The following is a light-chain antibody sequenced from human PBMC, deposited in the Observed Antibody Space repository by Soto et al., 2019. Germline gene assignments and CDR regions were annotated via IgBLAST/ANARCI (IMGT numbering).Light chain of an antibody. CDR2: GAS. CDR3: QQYGTSPPGLT. V-gene: IGKV3-20*01. CDR1: QSVTSSY. Sequence: EIVLTQSPGTLSLSPGERATLSCRASQSVTSSYLAWYQQRPGQAPRLLIYGASSRATGTPDRFSGSGSETDFTLSISRLEPEDFAVYYCQQYGTSPPGLTFGGGTKVEIK. J-gene: IGKJ4*01.